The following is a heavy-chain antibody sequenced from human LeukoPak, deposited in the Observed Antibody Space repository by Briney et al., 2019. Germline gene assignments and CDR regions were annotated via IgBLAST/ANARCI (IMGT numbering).Heavy chain of an antibody. CDR3: ASRPYCGGDCYYDY. D-gene: IGHD2-21*02. V-gene: IGHV4-59*01. CDR2: TSNSGST. Sequence: ASETLSLTCTVSGGSISSDHWSWIRQPPGKGLEWIGYTSNSGSTNYNPSLTSRVTIPVDTSKNQFSLKLSSVTAADTAVYYCASRPYCGGDCYYDYWGQGTLVTVSS. J-gene: IGHJ4*02. CDR1: GGSISSDH.